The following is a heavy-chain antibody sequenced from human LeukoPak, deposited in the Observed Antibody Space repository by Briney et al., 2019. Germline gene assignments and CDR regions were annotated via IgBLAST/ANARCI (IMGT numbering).Heavy chain of an antibody. D-gene: IGHD1-14*01. V-gene: IGHV4-34*01. Sequence: KPSETLSLTCAVYGGSFSGYYWSWIRQPPGKGLEWIGEINHSGSTNYNPSLKSRVTISVDTSKNQFSLKLSSVTAADTAVYYCASESNLDYWGQGTLVTVSS. CDR1: GGSFSGYY. CDR2: INHSGST. CDR3: ASESNLDY. J-gene: IGHJ4*02.